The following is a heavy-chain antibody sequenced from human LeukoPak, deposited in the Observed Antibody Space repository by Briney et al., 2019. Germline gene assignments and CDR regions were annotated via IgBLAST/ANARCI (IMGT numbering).Heavy chain of an antibody. CDR2: IRYDGSNK. Sequence: PGGSLRLSCAASGFTFSSYGMHWVRQAPGKGLEWVAFIRYDGSNKYYADSVKGRFTISRDNAKNSLYLQMNSLRAEDTAVYYCARAVGYCSSSICYRFDYWGQGTLVTVSS. CDR1: GFTFSSYG. D-gene: IGHD2-2*01. CDR3: ARAVGYCSSSICYRFDY. J-gene: IGHJ4*02. V-gene: IGHV3-30*02.